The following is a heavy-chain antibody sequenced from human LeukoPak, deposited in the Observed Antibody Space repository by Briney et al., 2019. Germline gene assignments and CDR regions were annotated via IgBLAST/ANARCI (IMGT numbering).Heavy chain of an antibody. CDR2: IYHSGST. CDR3: ASLYGDYLDY. J-gene: IGHJ4*02. CDR1: GYSISSDYY. D-gene: IGHD4-17*01. V-gene: IGHV4-38-2*01. Sequence: SETLSLTCAVSGYSISSDYYWGWIRQPPGKGLEWIGSIYHSGSTYYNPSLKSRVTISVDTSKNQFSLKLSSVTAADTAVYYCASLYGDYLDYWGQGTLVTVSS.